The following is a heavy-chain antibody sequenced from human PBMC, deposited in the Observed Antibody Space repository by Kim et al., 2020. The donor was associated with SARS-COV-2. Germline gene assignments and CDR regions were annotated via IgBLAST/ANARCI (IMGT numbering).Heavy chain of an antibody. CDR3: ASRGGDSSGYYRGGMDV. D-gene: IGHD3-22*01. CDR2: ISGSGGST. CDR1: GFTFSSYA. J-gene: IGHJ6*02. V-gene: IGHV3-23*01. Sequence: GGSLRLSCAASGFTFSSYAMSWIRQAPGKGLEWVSAISGSGGSTYYADSVKGRFTISRDNSKNTLYLQMNSLRAEDTAVYYCASRGGDSSGYYRGGMDVWGQGTTVTVSS.